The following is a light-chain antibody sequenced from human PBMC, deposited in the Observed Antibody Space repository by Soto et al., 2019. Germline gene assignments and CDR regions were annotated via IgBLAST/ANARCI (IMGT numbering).Light chain of an antibody. J-gene: IGKJ1*01. Sequence: EIVLTQSPGTLSLSPGERATLSCRASQSINTYLAWYQQKPGQAPRLLIYDASKRATGIPARFSGSGSGTDFTLTISRLEPEDFAVYYCQQYGSSLWTFGQGTKVDIK. V-gene: IGKV3-20*01. CDR3: QQYGSSLWT. CDR2: DAS. CDR1: QSINTY.